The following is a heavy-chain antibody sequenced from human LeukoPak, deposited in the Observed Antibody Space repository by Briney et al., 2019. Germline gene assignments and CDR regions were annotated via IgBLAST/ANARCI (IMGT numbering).Heavy chain of an antibody. J-gene: IGHJ3*02. CDR2: IYYSGST. CDR3: ARARNYYDSSDYYYEGDAFDI. CDR1: GGSISSYH. Sequence: SETLSLTCVVSGGSISSYHWSWIRQPPGKGLECIGFIYYSGSTNYNPSLKSRVTISVDTSKNQFSLKLSSVTAADTAVYYCARARNYYDSSDYYYEGDAFDIWGQGTMVTVSS. V-gene: IGHV4-59*01. D-gene: IGHD3-22*01.